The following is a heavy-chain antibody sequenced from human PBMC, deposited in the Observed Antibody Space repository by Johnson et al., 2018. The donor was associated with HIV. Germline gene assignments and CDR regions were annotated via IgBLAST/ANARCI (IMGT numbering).Heavy chain of an antibody. CDR2: IYSGGST. Sequence: VQLVESGGGLVQPGGSLRMSCVASGFTFSTYGMTWVRQAPGKGLEWVSVIYSGGSTYYADSVKGRFIISRDSSKNTLYLQMNSLRVEDTAVYYCARALSRFGVSDAFDVWGQGTMVTVSS. V-gene: IGHV3-66*01. CDR3: ARALSRFGVSDAFDV. J-gene: IGHJ3*01. D-gene: IGHD3-10*01. CDR1: GFTFSTYG.